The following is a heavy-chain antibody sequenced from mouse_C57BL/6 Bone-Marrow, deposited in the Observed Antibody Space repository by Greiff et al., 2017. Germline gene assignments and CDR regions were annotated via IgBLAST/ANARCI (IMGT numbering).Heavy chain of an antibody. CDR2: IWGVGST. D-gene: IGHD1-1*01. Sequence: VQRVESGPGLVAPSQSLSITCTVSGFSLTSYGVDWVRQSPGKGLGWLGVIWGVGSTNYNSALKSRLSISKDNAKSQVFLKMNSLQTDDTAMYYCASIYYGSSSWFAYWGQGTLVTVSA. J-gene: IGHJ3*01. V-gene: IGHV2-6*01. CDR3: ASIYYGSSSWFAY. CDR1: GFSLTSYG.